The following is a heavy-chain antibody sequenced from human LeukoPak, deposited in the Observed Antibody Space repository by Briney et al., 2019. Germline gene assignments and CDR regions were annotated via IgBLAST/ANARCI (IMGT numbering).Heavy chain of an antibody. V-gene: IGHV4-61*02. J-gene: IGHJ4*02. CDR2: IYTSGST. D-gene: IGHD3-10*01. Sequence: SETLSLTCTVSGGSISSGSYYWSWIRQPAGKGLEWIGRIYTSGSTNYNPSLKSRVTISVDTSKNQFSLKLSSVTAADTAVYYCARVSAYYYGSGSYYLDYWGQGTLVTVSS. CDR3: ARVSAYYYGSGSYYLDY. CDR1: GGSISSGSYY.